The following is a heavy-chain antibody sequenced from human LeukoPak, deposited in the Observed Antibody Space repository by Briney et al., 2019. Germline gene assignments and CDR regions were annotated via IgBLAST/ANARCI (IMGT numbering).Heavy chain of an antibody. Sequence: SGGSLRLSCAASGFTVSSNYMSWVRQAPGKGLEWVSVIYSGGSTYYADSVKGRFTISRDNSKNTPYLQMNSLRAEDTAVYYCASPGVDCGGDCYWYYFDYWGQGTLVTVSS. CDR1: GFTVSSNY. J-gene: IGHJ4*02. D-gene: IGHD2-21*02. V-gene: IGHV3-53*01. CDR3: ASPGVDCGGDCYWYYFDY. CDR2: IYSGGST.